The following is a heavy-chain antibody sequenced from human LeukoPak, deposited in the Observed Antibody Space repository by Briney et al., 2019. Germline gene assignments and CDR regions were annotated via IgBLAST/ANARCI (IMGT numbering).Heavy chain of an antibody. CDR2: IYSGGST. J-gene: IGHJ4*02. Sequence: GGSPRLSCAASGFTVSSNYMSWVRQAPGKGLEWVSVIYSGGSTYYADSVKGRFTISRDNSKNTLYLQMNSLRAEDTAVYYCARSRRGGLYFDYWGQGTLVTVSS. CDR1: GFTVSSNY. CDR3: ARSRRGGLYFDY. D-gene: IGHD3-16*01. V-gene: IGHV3-53*01.